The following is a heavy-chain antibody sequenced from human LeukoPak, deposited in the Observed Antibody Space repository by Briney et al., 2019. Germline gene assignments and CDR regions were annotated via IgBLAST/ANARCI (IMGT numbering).Heavy chain of an antibody. D-gene: IGHD6-19*01. CDR2: IYYSGST. Sequence: SETLSLTCTVSGGSISSSSYYWGWIRQPPGKGLEWIGSIYYSGSTYYNPSLKSRVTISVDTSKNQFSLKLSSVTAADTAVYYCARALMQWPVQGNWGQGTLVTVSS. J-gene: IGHJ4*02. V-gene: IGHV4-39*07. CDR1: GGSISSSSYY. CDR3: ARALMQWPVQGN.